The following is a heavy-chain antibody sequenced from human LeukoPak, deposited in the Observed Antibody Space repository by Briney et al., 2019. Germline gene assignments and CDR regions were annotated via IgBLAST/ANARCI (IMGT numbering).Heavy chain of an antibody. V-gene: IGHV3-7*01. CDR2: IKQDGSEK. Sequence: GGSLRLSCAASGFTFSSYWMSWVRQAPGKGLEWVANIKQDGSEKYYVDSVKGRFTISRDNANASLYLQMDSLRAEDTAVYYCARDIAVAGTGDLGYWGQGTLVTVSS. J-gene: IGHJ4*02. CDR1: GFTFSSYW. D-gene: IGHD6-19*01. CDR3: ARDIAVAGTGDLGY.